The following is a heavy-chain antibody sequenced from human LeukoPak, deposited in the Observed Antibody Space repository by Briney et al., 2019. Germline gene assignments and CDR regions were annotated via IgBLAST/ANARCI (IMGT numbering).Heavy chain of an antibody. CDR2: INHSGST. CDR3: ARGGIAARPY. Sequence: SETLSLTCAVYGGSFSGYYWSWIRQPPGKGLEWIGEINHSGSTYYNPSLKSRVTISVDTSKNQFSLKLSSVTAADTAVYYCARGGIAARPYWGQGTLVTVSS. V-gene: IGHV4-34*01. J-gene: IGHJ4*02. D-gene: IGHD6-6*01. CDR1: GGSFSGYY.